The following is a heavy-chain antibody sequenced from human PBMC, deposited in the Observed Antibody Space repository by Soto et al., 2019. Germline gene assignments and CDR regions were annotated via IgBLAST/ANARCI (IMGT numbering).Heavy chain of an antibody. V-gene: IGHV4-39*01. CDR2: IYYSGTT. Sequence: SETLSLTCTASGGSISISAYYWGWIRQPPGKGLEWIGSIYYSGTTFYVPSLKSRLFMSVDTSKNQFSLRLRSVTATDTAVYYCARQARGATYSDFDYWGQGTLVTVSS. D-gene: IGHD1-26*01. CDR1: GGSISISAYY. J-gene: IGHJ4*02. CDR3: ARQARGATYSDFDY.